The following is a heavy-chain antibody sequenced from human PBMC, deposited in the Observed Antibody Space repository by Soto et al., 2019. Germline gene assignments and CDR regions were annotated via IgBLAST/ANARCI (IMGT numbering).Heavy chain of an antibody. V-gene: IGHV3-33*01. J-gene: IGHJ4*02. CDR3: ARGGPDFYYFDY. D-gene: IGHD2-15*01. CDR1: GFTFSSYG. CDR2: IWYDGSNK. Sequence: QVQLVESGGGVVQPGRSLRLSCAASGFTFSSYGMHWVRQAPGKGLEWVAVIWYDGSNKYYADSVKGRFTISRDNSKNTLYLQMNSLRAEDTAVYYWARGGPDFYYFDYWGQGTLVTVSS.